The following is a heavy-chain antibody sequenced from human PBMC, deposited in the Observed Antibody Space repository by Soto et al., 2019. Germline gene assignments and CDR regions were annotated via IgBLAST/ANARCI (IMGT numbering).Heavy chain of an antibody. Sequence: QVQMVESGGGVVQPGRSLRLSCAASGFSFSTYGMHWVRQAPGKGLEWMAVISNDGSTKYYADSVKGRFTISRDNSKDTLFLQINSLRGEDTAIYYCAKVIRADSTTSNFYYYAGMDVWGQGTTVTVSS. CDR2: ISNDGSTK. CDR3: AKVIRADSTTSNFYYYAGMDV. D-gene: IGHD6-6*01. J-gene: IGHJ6*02. CDR1: GFSFSTYG. V-gene: IGHV3-30*18.